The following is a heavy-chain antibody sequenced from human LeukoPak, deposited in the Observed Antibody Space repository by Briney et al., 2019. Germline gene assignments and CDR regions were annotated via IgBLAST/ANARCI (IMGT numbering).Heavy chain of an antibody. CDR1: GYTFTGYY. CDR2: INPNSGGT. V-gene: IGHV1-2*02. J-gene: IGHJ3*02. Sequence: ASVKVSCKASGYTFTGYYMHWVRQAPGQGLEWMGWINPNSGGTNYAQKFQGRVTTTRDTSISTAYMELSRLRSDDTAVYYCARGPDYGDYLARIFDIWGQGTMVTVSS. CDR3: ARGPDYGDYLARIFDI. D-gene: IGHD4-17*01.